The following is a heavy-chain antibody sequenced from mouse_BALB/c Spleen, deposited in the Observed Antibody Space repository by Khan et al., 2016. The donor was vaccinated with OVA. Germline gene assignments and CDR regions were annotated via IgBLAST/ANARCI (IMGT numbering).Heavy chain of an antibody. CDR3: ARRNYFGYTFAY. CDR1: GYTFTDYY. Sequence: QVQLQQPGAELARPGASVKLSCKASGYTFTDYYINWVKQRTGQGLEWIGEISPGSGDTYYNEKFKGKATLTADKSSTTVYMQLSSLTSEASAVDFCARRNYFGYTFAYWGQGTLVTVSA. D-gene: IGHD1-2*01. CDR2: ISPGSGDT. J-gene: IGHJ3*01. V-gene: IGHV1-77*01.